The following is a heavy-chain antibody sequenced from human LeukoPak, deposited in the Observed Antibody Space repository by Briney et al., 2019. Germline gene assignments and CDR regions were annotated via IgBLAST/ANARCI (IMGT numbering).Heavy chain of an antibody. J-gene: IGHJ5*02. Sequence: GGSLRLSCAASGFTFTSYAMSWVRQAPGKGLEWVSAISGSGGSTYYADTVKGRFTISRDNSKNTLSLQMNSLRAEDTAVYYCAKGSAVAAPRNWFDPWGRGTLVTVSS. V-gene: IGHV3-23*01. CDR3: AKGSAVAAPRNWFDP. CDR2: ISGSGGST. CDR1: GFTFTSYA. D-gene: IGHD6-19*01.